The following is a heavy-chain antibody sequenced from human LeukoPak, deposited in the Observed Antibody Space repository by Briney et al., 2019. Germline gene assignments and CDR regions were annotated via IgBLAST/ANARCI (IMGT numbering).Heavy chain of an antibody. D-gene: IGHD6-13*01. V-gene: IGHV4-59*01. J-gene: IGHJ1*01. Sequence: PSETLPLTCTVSGGSISSYYWSWIRQPPGKGLEWIGYIYYSGSTNYNPSLKSRVTISVDTSKNQFSLKLSSVTAADTAVYYCARGGLRSSWYAEYFQHWGQGTLVTVSS. CDR3: ARGGLRSSWYAEYFQH. CDR1: GGSISSYY. CDR2: IYYSGST.